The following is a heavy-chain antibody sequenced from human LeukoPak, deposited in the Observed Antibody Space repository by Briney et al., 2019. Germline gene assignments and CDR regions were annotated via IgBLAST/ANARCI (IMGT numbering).Heavy chain of an antibody. CDR1: GFTFSSYS. J-gene: IGHJ4*02. CDR3: AREGSSAFDY. CDR2: ISSGSSTI. Sequence: GGSLRLSCAASGFTFSSYSMNWVRQAPGKGLEWVSYISSGSSTIYYADSVKGRFTISRDNAKNSVYLQMSSLRAEDTAVYYCAREGSSAFDYWGQGTLVTVSS. V-gene: IGHV3-48*04. D-gene: IGHD1-26*01.